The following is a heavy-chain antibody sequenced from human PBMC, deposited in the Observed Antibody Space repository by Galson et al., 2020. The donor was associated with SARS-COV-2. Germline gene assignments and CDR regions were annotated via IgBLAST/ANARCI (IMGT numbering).Heavy chain of an antibody. J-gene: IGHJ6*02. D-gene: IGHD5-18*01. Sequence: SCAASGFTFSSYPMHWVRQAPGKGLEWVAVISFDGGNKYYGDSVKGRFTISRDNSKNTLYLQLNSLRPEDTAIYYCAKDVEREYSYGSNYGMDVWGQGTTVTVSS. CDR1: GFTFSSYP. V-gene: IGHV3-30-3*01. CDR3: AKDVEREYSYGSNYGMDV. CDR2: ISFDGGNK.